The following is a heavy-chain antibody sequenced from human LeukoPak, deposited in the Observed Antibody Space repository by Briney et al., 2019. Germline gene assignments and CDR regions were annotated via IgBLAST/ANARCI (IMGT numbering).Heavy chain of an antibody. CDR2: INSDGSST. D-gene: IGHD3-10*01. CDR1: GFTFSSYW. CDR3: ARDRGITMVRGVIKPQNWFDP. V-gene: IGHV3-74*01. Sequence: QPGGSLRLSCAASGFTFSSYWMHWVRQAPGQGLVWVSRINSDGSSTSYADSVKGRFTISRDNAKNTLYLQMNSLRAEDTAVYYCARDRGITMVRGVIKPQNWFDPWGQGTLVTVSS. J-gene: IGHJ5*02.